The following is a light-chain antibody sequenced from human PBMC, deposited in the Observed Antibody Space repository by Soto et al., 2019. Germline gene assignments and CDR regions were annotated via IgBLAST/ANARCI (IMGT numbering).Light chain of an antibody. V-gene: IGKV3-15*01. Sequence: EIVMTQSPATLSVSPGERATLSCRASQSISRNLAWYQQKPGQAPRLLIYGASTRATGITARFSGSGSGTEFTLTISSLQSEDFSVYYCQQYNNWPRAFGQGTTVEIK. J-gene: IGKJ1*01. CDR2: GAS. CDR1: QSISRN. CDR3: QQYNNWPRA.